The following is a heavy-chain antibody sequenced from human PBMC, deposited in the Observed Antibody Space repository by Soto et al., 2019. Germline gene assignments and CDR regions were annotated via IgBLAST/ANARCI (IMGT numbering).Heavy chain of an antibody. V-gene: IGHV1-69*12. CDR3: AGSRKDYYYYGMDV. CDR2: IIPIFVTP. D-gene: IGHD2-15*01. Sequence: QVQLVQSGAEVKKPGSSVTVSCKASGGTFSSYAISWVRQAPGQGLEWMGGIIPIFVTPNYAKKFQGRVTITAAESTSTAYMELGSLRSEDTAVYYCAGSRKDYYYYGMDVWGQGTTVTVSS. J-gene: IGHJ6*02. CDR1: GGTFSSYA.